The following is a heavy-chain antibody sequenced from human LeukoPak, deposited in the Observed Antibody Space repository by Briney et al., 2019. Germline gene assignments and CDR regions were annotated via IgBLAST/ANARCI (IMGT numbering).Heavy chain of an antibody. CDR3: AKDLGLVVVNSGAFHI. D-gene: IGHD3-22*01. CDR1: GFTVSSNY. CDR2: IYSGGGT. V-gene: IGHV3-53*01. Sequence: GGSLRLSCAASGFTVSSNYMSWVRQAPGKGLEWVSVIYSGGGTYYADSVKGRFTISRDNSKNTLYLQMNSLRVEDTAVYYCAKDLGLVVVNSGAFHIWGQGTMVTVSS. J-gene: IGHJ3*02.